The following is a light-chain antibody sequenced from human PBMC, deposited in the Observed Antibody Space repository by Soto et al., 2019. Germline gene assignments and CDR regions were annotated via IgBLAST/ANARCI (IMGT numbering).Light chain of an antibody. Sequence: EIVLTQSPGTLSLSPGERATLSCRASQPVSSGYLAWYQQKPGQAPRLLIYGASTRATGIPYRFSGSGSGTEFTLTISRLEPEDFAVYYCQQCGISTWPFGQGTKVDIK. J-gene: IGKJ1*01. CDR1: QPVSSGY. V-gene: IGKV3-20*01. CDR2: GAS. CDR3: QQCGISTWP.